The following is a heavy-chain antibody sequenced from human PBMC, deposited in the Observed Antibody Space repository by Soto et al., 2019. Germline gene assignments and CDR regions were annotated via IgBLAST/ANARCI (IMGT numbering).Heavy chain of an antibody. CDR1: GFTFGDYA. V-gene: IGHV3-49*03. CDR2: IRSKAYGGTT. D-gene: IGHD1-7*01. J-gene: IGHJ5*02. Sequence: GGSLRLSCTASGFTFGDYAMSWFRQAPGKGLEWVGFIRSKAYGGTTEYAASVKGRFTISRDDSKSIAYLQMNSLKTEDTAVYYCTRDRIPATGTPVFDPWGQGTLVTVSS. CDR3: TRDRIPATGTPVFDP.